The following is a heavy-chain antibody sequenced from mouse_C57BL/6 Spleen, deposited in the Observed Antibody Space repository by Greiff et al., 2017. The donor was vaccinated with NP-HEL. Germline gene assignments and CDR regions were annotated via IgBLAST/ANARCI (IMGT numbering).Heavy chain of an antibody. J-gene: IGHJ2*01. CDR2: INPSTGGT. CDR3: ARSEITTVVARDYFDY. CDR1: GYSFTGYY. D-gene: IGHD1-1*01. V-gene: IGHV1-42*01. Sequence: VQLQQSGPELVKPGASVKISCKASGYSFTGYYMNWVKQSPEKSLEWIGEINPSTGGTTYNQKFKAKATLTVDKSSSTAYMQLKSLTSEDSAVYYCARSEITTVVARDYFDYWGQGTTLTVSS.